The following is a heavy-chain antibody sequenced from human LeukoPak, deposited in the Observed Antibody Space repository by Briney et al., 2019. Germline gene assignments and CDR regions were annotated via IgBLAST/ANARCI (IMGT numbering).Heavy chain of an antibody. D-gene: IGHD2-2*01. CDR2: ISSSSSYI. J-gene: IGHJ6*03. CDR3: ARGIVVVPAAGPSYYYYYMDV. V-gene: IGHV3-21*01. CDR1: GFTFSSYS. Sequence: GGSLRLSCAASGFTFSSYSMNWVRQAPGKGLEWVSSISSSSSYIYYVDSVKGRFTISRDNSKNTLYLQMNSLRAEDTAVYYCARGIVVVPAAGPSYYYYYMDVWGKGTTVTVSS.